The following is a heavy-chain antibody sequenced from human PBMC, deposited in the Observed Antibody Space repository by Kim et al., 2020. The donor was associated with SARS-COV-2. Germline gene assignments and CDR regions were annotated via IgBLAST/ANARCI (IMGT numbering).Heavy chain of an antibody. V-gene: IGHV3-7*03. CDR3: ARDLNIVVVPAAIGRAFDI. J-gene: IGHJ3*02. Sequence: GGSLRLSCAASGFTFSSYWMSWVRQAPGKGQEWVANIKQDGSEKYYVDSVKGRFTISRDNAKNSLYLQMNSLRAEDTAVYYCARDLNIVVVPAAIGRAFDIWGQGTMVTVSS. CDR1: GFTFSSYW. CDR2: IKQDGSEK. D-gene: IGHD2-2*01.